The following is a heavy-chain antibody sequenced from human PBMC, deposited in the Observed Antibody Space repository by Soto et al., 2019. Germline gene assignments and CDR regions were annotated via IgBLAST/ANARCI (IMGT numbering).Heavy chain of an antibody. Sequence: PSETLSLTCAVSGGSISSSNWWSWVRQPPGKGLEWIGEIYHSGSTNYNPSLKSRVTISVDKSKNQFSLKLSSVTAADTAVYYCASCSSSPILPKYYYYYYGMDVWGQGTTVTVSS. CDR1: GGSISSSNW. V-gene: IGHV4-4*02. D-gene: IGHD6-6*01. CDR3: ASCSSSPILPKYYYYYYGMDV. J-gene: IGHJ6*02. CDR2: IYHSGST.